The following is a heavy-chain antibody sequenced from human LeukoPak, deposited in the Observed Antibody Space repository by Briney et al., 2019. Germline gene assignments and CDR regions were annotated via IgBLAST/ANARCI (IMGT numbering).Heavy chain of an antibody. V-gene: IGHV4-38-2*02. Sequence: SETLSLTCTVSGYFISSDYYWGWTRQPPGKGLEWIGSIYHSGSTYYNPSLKSRVTISVDTSKNQFSLKLSSVTAADTAVYYCARRTYGDYWRYYFDYWGQGTLVTVSS. CDR2: IYHSGST. J-gene: IGHJ4*02. D-gene: IGHD4-17*01. CDR1: GYFISSDYY. CDR3: ARRTYGDYWRYYFDY.